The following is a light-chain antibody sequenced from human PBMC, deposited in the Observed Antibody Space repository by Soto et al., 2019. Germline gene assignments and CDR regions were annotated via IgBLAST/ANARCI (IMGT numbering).Light chain of an antibody. CDR2: DVN. J-gene: IGLJ2*01. Sequence: QSALTQPASVSGSPGQSITICCTGASSDIDAYNYVSWYQQHPGKAPKLMIYDVNSRPSGVSIRFSGSKSGNTASLTISGLQAEDEADYYCSSYSSGSTPCVVFGGGTKLTVL. CDR3: SSYSSGSTPCVV. V-gene: IGLV2-14*03. CDR1: SSDIDAYNY.